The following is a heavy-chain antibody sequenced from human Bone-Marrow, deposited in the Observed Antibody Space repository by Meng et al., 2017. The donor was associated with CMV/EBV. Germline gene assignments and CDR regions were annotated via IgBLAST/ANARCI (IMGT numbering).Heavy chain of an antibody. CDR2: LNPNNSGT. D-gene: IGHD5/OR15-5a*01. Sequence: ASVKVSCKASGYTFTNYYMHGVRQAPGQGLEWMGWLNPNNSGTNDAQKFQGRVTMTTDTSITTAYRDLSRLRSDVTAVYYCARVPNVYDSGLYLFDYWGPGTLVTVSS. V-gene: IGHV1-2*02. J-gene: IGHJ4*02. CDR1: GYTFTNYY. CDR3: ARVPNVYDSGLYLFDY.